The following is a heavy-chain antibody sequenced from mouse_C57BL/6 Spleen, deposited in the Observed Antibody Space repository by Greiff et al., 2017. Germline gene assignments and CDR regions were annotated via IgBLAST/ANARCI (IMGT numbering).Heavy chain of an antibody. CDR1: GYTFTDYN. V-gene: IGHV1-18*01. J-gene: IGHJ2*01. CDR3: ARRSYSKGYFDY. D-gene: IGHD2-5*01. CDR2: INPNNGGT. Sequence: EVQLQQSGPELVKPGASVKIPCKASGYTFTDYNMDWVKQSHGKSLEWIGDINPNNGGTIYNQKFKGKATLTVDKSSSTAYMELRSRTSEDTAVYYCARRSYSKGYFDYWGQGTTLTVSS.